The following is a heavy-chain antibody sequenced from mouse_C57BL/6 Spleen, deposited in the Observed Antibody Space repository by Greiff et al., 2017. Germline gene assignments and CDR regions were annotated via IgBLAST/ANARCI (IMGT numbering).Heavy chain of an antibody. Sequence: QVQLQQSGAELVRPGASVTLSCKASGYTFTDYEMHWVKQTPVHGLEWIGAIDPDTGCTASNQKFKGKAILTADKSSSTAYMELRSLTSEDSAVYYCTRQAYYYSSSNYFDYWGQGTTLTVSS. CDR1: GYTFTDYE. J-gene: IGHJ2*01. D-gene: IGHD1-1*01. CDR3: TRQAYYYSSSNYFDY. V-gene: IGHV1-15*01. CDR2: IDPDTGCT.